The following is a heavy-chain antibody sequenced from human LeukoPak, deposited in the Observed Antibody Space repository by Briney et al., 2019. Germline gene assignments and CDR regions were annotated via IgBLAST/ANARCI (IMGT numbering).Heavy chain of an antibody. CDR2: IYSGGST. J-gene: IGHJ4*02. D-gene: IGHD3-10*01. CDR3: ARNWYYYGSGSYYAKGYYFDY. Sequence: GGSLRLSCAASGFTVSSNYMSWVRQAPGKGLEWVSVIYSGGSTYYADSVKGRFTISRDNSKNTLYLQMNSLRAEDTAVYYCARNWYYYGSGSYYAKGYYFDYWGQGTLVTVSS. V-gene: IGHV3-53*01. CDR1: GFTVSSNY.